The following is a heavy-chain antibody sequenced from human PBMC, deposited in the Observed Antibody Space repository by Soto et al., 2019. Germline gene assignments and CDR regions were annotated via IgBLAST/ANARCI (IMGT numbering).Heavy chain of an antibody. V-gene: IGHV1-2*04. J-gene: IGHJ4*02. D-gene: IGHD2-15*01. Sequence: ASVKVYCKASGYTFTGYYMHWVRQAPRQGLEWMGWINPNSGGTNYAQKFQGWVTMTRDTSISTAYMELSRLRSDDTAVYYCALATSCSGGSCYPGTFDYWGQGTLVTVSS. CDR2: INPNSGGT. CDR3: ALATSCSGGSCYPGTFDY. CDR1: GYTFTGYY.